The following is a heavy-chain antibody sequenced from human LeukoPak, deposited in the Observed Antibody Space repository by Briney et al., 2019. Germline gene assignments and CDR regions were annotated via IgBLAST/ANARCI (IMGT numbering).Heavy chain of an antibody. CDR2: IYSGGST. J-gene: IGHJ4*02. V-gene: IGHV3-66*01. Sequence: GGSLRLSCAASGFTVSSNYMSWVRQAPGKGLEWVSVIYSGGSTHYADSVKGRFTISRDNSKNPPYLQMNSLRAEDTAVYYCARGPNYGDYSLAYFDYWGQGTLVTVSS. D-gene: IGHD4-17*01. CDR1: GFTVSSNY. CDR3: ARGPNYGDYSLAYFDY.